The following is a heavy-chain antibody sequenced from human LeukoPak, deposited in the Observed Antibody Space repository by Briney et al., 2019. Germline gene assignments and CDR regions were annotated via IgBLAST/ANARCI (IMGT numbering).Heavy chain of an antibody. V-gene: IGHV3-21*01. J-gene: IGHJ3*02. Sequence: GGSLRLSCAASGFTFSSYSMNWVRQAPGKGLEWVSSISSSSSYIYYADSVKGRFTISRDNAKNSLYLQMNSLRAEDTAVYYCARDDDYIWGSYRYTVDAFDIWGQGTMATVSS. CDR2: ISSSSSYI. CDR1: GFTFSSYS. D-gene: IGHD3-16*02. CDR3: ARDDDYIWGSYRYTVDAFDI.